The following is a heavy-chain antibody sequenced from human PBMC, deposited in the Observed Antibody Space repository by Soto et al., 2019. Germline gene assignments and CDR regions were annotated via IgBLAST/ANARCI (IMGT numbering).Heavy chain of an antibody. CDR3: ARSGTYDSGSYYPIWFDP. Sequence: QVQLLESGGGVVQPGRSLRLSCAASGFTFSSYGMHWVRQAPGKGLEWVAVISYDGSNKYYADSVKGRFTISRDNSKNTLNLHRNSVRAEDTAVYYCARSGTYDSGSYYPIWFDPWGQGTMVTVSS. J-gene: IGHJ5*02. CDR1: GFTFSSYG. D-gene: IGHD3-10*01. V-gene: IGHV3-30*03. CDR2: ISYDGSNK.